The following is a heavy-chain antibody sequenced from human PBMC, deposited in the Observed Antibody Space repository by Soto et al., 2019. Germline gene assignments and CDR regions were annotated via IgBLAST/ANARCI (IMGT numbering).Heavy chain of an antibody. D-gene: IGHD3-10*01. J-gene: IGHJ1*01. Sequence: QVQLQQWGAGLLKPSETLSLTCAVYGGSFSGYYWSWIRRPPGKGLEWIGEINHSGSTNYNPSLKSRVTISVDTSKNQFSLKLSSVTAADTAVYYCARGIGYYGSGSYYKSEYFQHWGQGTLVTVSS. CDR2: INHSGST. CDR1: GGSFSGYY. CDR3: ARGIGYYGSGSYYKSEYFQH. V-gene: IGHV4-34*01.